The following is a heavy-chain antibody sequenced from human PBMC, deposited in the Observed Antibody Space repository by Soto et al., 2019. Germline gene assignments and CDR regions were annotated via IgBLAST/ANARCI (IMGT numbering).Heavy chain of an antibody. CDR3: WREGRGSFDF. J-gene: IGHJ3*01. D-gene: IGHD5-12*01. V-gene: IGHV3-23*01. CDR1: GFIFTNYA. CDR2: IGGRGNSA. Sequence: GGSMRLSCAASGFIFTNYAMNWVRQAPGKGLEWVSVIGGRGNSAYYADSVQGRFTISRDNSKNTLSLQMSSLTADDTAIYYCWREGRGSFDFWGRGTMVTVSS.